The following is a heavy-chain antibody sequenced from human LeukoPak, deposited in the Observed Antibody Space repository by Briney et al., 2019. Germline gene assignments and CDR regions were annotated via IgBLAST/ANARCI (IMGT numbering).Heavy chain of an antibody. CDR1: GASMDTTNFY. CDR2: ISYAGST. CDR3: ARQGTMTRGGYWLDP. V-gene: IGHV4-39*01. J-gene: IGHJ5*02. D-gene: IGHD3-10*01. Sequence: SETLSLTCTVSGASMDTTNFYWGWIRQPPGKGLESIGSISYAGSTYSNPSLNSRVTISVDTSENQFSLKLSSVTAADTAVYFCARQGTMTRGGYWLDPWGQGTLVIVSS.